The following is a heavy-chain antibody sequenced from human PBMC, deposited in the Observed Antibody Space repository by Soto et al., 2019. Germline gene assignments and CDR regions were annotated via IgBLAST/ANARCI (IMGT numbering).Heavy chain of an antibody. V-gene: IGHV4-59*01. CDR2: MHSSGYA. J-gene: IGHJ4*02. D-gene: IGHD3-16*01. CDR1: GASMSNYF. Sequence: SETLSLTCTISGASMSNYFGSWIRQTPGKGLEYIGFMHSSGYADYNSSLKSRVTMSVDTSNNQFSLRLSSVAVADTAVYFCARSGLTFGGVIWGQGTLVTVPS. CDR3: ARSGLTFGGVI.